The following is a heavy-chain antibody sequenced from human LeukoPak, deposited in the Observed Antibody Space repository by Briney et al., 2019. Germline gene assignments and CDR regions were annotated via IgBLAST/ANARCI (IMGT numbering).Heavy chain of an antibody. CDR1: EYPYSPYW. CDR2: IKADGYEK. D-gene: IGHD2-15*01. V-gene: IGHV3-7*01. J-gene: IGHJ4*02. Sequence: GGSLRLSCVASEYPYSPYWMSWVRQAPGKGLEWVANIKADGYEKHYVDSVEGRFTLSRDNDKNSLYLQMNSLRGEDTAVYYCARDSYSGGIDYWGQGTLVTVSS. CDR3: ARDSYSGGIDY.